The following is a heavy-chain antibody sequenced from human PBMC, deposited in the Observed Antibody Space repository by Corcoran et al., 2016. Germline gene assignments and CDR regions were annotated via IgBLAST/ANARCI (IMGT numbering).Heavy chain of an antibody. V-gene: IGHV4-59*01. CDR1: GGSLSNYY. CDR3: ARDSAGLRSWYSVDY. J-gene: IGHJ4*02. Sequence: QVQLQESGPGLVKPSETLSLTCTVSGGSLSNYYWSWIRQPPGKGLEWIGYIYHSGVPIYNASLRSRVTLSVETSKNQFYLKLSSVNAADTAVYYCARDSAGLRSWYSVDYWGQGTLVTVSS. D-gene: IGHD6-13*01. CDR2: IYHSGVP.